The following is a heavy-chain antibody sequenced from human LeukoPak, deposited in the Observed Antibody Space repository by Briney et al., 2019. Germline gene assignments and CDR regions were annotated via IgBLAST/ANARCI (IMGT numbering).Heavy chain of an antibody. D-gene: IGHD2-15*01. CDR1: GFTFSSYA. CDR2: ISGSGGST. Sequence: GGSLRLSCAASGFTFSSYAMSWVRQAPGKGLEWVSAISGSGGSTYYADSVKGRFTISRDNSKNTLYLQMNSLRAEDTAVYYCAKVADYSLYYYYGMDVWSQGTTVTVSS. J-gene: IGHJ6*02. CDR3: AKVADYSLYYYYGMDV. V-gene: IGHV3-23*01.